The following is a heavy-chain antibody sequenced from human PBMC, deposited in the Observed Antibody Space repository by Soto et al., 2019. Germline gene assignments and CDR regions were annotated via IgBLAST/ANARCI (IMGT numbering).Heavy chain of an antibody. V-gene: IGHV4-34*01. Sequence: QVQLQQWGAGLLKPSETLSLTCAVYGGSFSGYYWSWIRQPPGKGLEWIGEINPSGTTNYTPSLTSRVTMSGDTPKNQSSLKMTSVTAADTAVYYCARGRDGGAAIWGQGTLVTVSS. CDR3: ARGRDGGAAI. CDR2: INPSGTT. J-gene: IGHJ4*02. D-gene: IGHD4-17*01. CDR1: GGSFSGYY.